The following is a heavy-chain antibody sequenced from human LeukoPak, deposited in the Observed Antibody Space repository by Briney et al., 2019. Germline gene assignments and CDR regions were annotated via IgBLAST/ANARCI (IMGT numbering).Heavy chain of an antibody. V-gene: IGHV3-23*01. J-gene: IGHJ4*02. D-gene: IGHD3-10*01. CDR2: ISGSGGST. Sequence: PGGSLRLSCAISGFIFNTNGMNWVRQSPGKGLEWVSAISGSGGSTYYADSVKGRFTISRDNSKNTLYLQMNSLRAEDTAVYYCATGVRGVIIYFDYWGQGTLVTVSS. CDR1: GFIFNTNG. CDR3: ATGVRGVIIYFDY.